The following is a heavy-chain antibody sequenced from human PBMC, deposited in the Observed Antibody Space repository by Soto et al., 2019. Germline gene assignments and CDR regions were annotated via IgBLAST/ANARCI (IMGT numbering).Heavy chain of an antibody. CDR2: INAGNGNT. V-gene: IGHV1-3*01. J-gene: IGHJ4*02. D-gene: IGHD5-18*01. Sequence: ASVKGSCKASGYTYTGDAMGWVRQAQGQRLEWMGWINAGNGNTKYSQKFQGRVTITRDTSASTAYMELSSLRSEDTAVYYCARDPGYSYGYNWGQGTLVTVSS. CDR1: GYTYTGDA. CDR3: ARDPGYSYGYN.